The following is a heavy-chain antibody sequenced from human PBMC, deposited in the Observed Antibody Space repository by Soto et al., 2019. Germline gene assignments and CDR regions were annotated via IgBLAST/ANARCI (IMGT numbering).Heavy chain of an antibody. D-gene: IGHD3-3*01. CDR3: AKVAGVSTYYDFWSGYYTNDYYYYGMDV. CDR2: MNPNSGNT. CDR1: GYTFTSYD. V-gene: IGHV1-8*01. Sequence: GASVKVSCKASGYTFTSYDINWVRQATGQGLEWMGWMNPNSGNTGYAQKFQGRVTMTRNTSISTAYMELSSLRSEDTAVYYCAKVAGVSTYYDFWSGYYTNDYYYYGMDVWGQGTTVTVSS. J-gene: IGHJ6*02.